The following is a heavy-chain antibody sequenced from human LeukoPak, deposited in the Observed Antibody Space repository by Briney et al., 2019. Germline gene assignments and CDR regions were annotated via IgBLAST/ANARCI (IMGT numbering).Heavy chain of an antibody. CDR2: ISPRSSTI. Sequence: PGGSLRLSCAASGFTFSSNSMNWVRQAPGKGLEWVSYISPRSSTIYYADSVKGRFTVSRDDAKNSLYLQMNSLRDEDTAVYYCARDLDYALDYWGQGTLVTVSS. CDR3: ARDLDYALDY. D-gene: IGHD4-17*01. V-gene: IGHV3-48*02. J-gene: IGHJ4*02. CDR1: GFTFSSNS.